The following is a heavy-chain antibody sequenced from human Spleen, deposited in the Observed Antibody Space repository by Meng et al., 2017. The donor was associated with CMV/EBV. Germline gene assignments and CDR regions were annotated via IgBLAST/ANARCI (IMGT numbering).Heavy chain of an antibody. CDR3: VGGYDSSDYYVFEY. J-gene: IGHJ4*02. CDR2: TRDRGNTI. CDR1: GFIFSNYD. V-gene: IGHV3-48*03. D-gene: IGHD3-22*01. Sequence: GGSLRLTCAASGFIFSNYDFNWVRQAPGKGLEWISYTRDRGNTIYYADSVKGRFTISRDNAKNSLFLQMSSLRVEDTAVYYCVGGYDSSDYYVFEYWGQGTLVTVSS.